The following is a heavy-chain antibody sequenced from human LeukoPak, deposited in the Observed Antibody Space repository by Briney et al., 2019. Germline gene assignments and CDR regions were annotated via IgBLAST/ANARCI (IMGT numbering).Heavy chain of an antibody. CDR2: IIPILGIA. V-gene: IGHV1-69*04. CDR1: GYTFTSYG. D-gene: IGHD6-25*01. J-gene: IGHJ4*02. CDR3: ARDNPNSGGFDY. Sequence: KISCKGSGYTFTSYGISWVRQAPGQGLEWMGRIIPILGIANYAQKFQGRVTITADKSTSTAYMELSSLRSEDTAVYYCARDNPNSGGFDYWGQGTLVTVSS.